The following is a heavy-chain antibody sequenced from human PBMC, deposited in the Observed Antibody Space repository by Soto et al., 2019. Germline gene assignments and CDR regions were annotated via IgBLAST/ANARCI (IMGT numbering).Heavy chain of an antibody. J-gene: IGHJ6*02. Sequence: ASVKVSCKASGYNFSNYAISWVRQAPGQGLEWMGWISAYNGNTKYAQKFQGRVTMTTDTSTSTAYMELRGLRSDDTAVYYCATYIDPHYRLAVWGQGTKVTVSS. CDR1: GYNFSNYA. D-gene: IGHD3-16*01. CDR2: ISAYNGNT. V-gene: IGHV1-18*01. CDR3: ATYIDPHYRLAV.